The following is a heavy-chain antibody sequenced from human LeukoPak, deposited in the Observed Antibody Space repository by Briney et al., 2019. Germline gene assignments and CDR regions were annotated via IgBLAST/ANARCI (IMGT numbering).Heavy chain of an antibody. D-gene: IGHD3-22*01. V-gene: IGHV4-59*01. CDR2: IYYSGST. J-gene: IGHJ4*02. Sequence: SETLSLTCTVSGGSISRYYWSWIRQPPGKGLEWIGYIYYSGSTSYNPSLKSRVTISVDTSNNQFSLKLSSVTAADTAVYYCARDTSGYRRGSFDYWGQGTLVTVSS. CDR1: GGSISRYY. CDR3: ARDTSGYRRGSFDY.